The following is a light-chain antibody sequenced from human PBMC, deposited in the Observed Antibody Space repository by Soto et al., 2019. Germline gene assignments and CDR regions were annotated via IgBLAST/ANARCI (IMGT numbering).Light chain of an antibody. CDR1: QTIMTY. V-gene: IGKV1-39*01. J-gene: IGKJ5*01. CDR2: AAS. CDR3: QQSYSTPPIT. Sequence: DIQMTQSPSSVSASVGDEVTITCRASQTIMTYLNWYQLKPGKPPRLLIYAASSLQSGVPSRFSGSGSGTDFTLTISSLQPEDFATYYCQQSYSTPPITFGQGTRLEIK.